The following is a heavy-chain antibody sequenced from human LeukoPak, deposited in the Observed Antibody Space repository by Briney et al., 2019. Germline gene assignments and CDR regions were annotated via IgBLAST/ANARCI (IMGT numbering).Heavy chain of an antibody. CDR3: ARDLFRGATYYFDY. D-gene: IGHD1-26*01. V-gene: IGHV4-59*12. CDR2: IYYSGST. Sequence: PSETLSLTCTVSGGSISSYYWSWIRQPPGKGLEWIGYIYYSGSTYYNPSLKSRVTISVDTSKNQFSLKLSSVTAADTAVYYCARDLFRGATYYFDYWGQGTLVTVSS. J-gene: IGHJ4*02. CDR1: GGSISSYY.